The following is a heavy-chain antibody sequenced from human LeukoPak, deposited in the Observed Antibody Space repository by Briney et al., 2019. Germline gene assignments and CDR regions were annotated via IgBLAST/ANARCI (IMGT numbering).Heavy chain of an antibody. CDR3: ARDGGYSYGYRPEPDAFDI. Sequence: SETLSLTCTVSGGSISSGDYYWSWIRQPPGKDLEWIGYIYYSGSTYYNPSLKSRVTISVDTSKNQFSLKLSSVTAADTAVYYCARDGGYSYGYRPEPDAFDIWGQGTMVTVSS. CDR1: GGSISSGDYY. CDR2: IYYSGST. V-gene: IGHV4-30-4*01. D-gene: IGHD5-18*01. J-gene: IGHJ3*02.